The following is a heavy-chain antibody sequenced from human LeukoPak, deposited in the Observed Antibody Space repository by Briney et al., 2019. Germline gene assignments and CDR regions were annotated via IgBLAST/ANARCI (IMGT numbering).Heavy chain of an antibody. J-gene: IGHJ6*02. V-gene: IGHV4-59*01. D-gene: IGHD6-13*01. CDR3: ASSAYSSSWYLDYYYYGMDV. Sequence: SETLSLTCTVSGGSISSYYWSWIRQPPGKGLEWIGYIYYSGSTNYNPSLKSRVTISVDTSKNQFSLKLSSVTAADTAVYYCASSAYSSSWYLDYYYYGMDVWGQGTTVTVSS. CDR1: GGSISSYY. CDR2: IYYSGST.